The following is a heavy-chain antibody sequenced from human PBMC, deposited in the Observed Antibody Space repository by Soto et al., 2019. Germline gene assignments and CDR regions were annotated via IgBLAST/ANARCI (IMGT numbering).Heavy chain of an antibody. J-gene: IGHJ3*02. CDR1: GFTFSSYS. CDR2: ISSSSSYI. Sequence: SGGSLRLSCAASGFTFSSYSMNWVCQAPGKGLEWVSSISSSSSYIYYADSVKGRFTISRDNAKNSLYLQMNSLRAEDTAVYYCARDLEYYYDSSGYYNPGAFDIWGQGTMVTVSS. D-gene: IGHD3-22*01. CDR3: ARDLEYYYDSSGYYNPGAFDI. V-gene: IGHV3-21*01.